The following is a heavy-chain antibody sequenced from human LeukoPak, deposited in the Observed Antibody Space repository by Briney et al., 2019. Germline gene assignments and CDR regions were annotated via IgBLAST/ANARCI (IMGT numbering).Heavy chain of an antibody. D-gene: IGHD1-20*01. Sequence: GESLKISCKGSGYSFTSYWIGWVRQMPGRGLEWMGIIYPGDSDTRYSPSFQGQVTISADKSISTVYLQWSSLKASDTAMYYCARHRTLYNWNDGFDYWGQGTLVTVSS. V-gene: IGHV5-51*01. CDR1: GYSFTSYW. J-gene: IGHJ4*02. CDR3: ARHRTLYNWNDGFDY. CDR2: IYPGDSDT.